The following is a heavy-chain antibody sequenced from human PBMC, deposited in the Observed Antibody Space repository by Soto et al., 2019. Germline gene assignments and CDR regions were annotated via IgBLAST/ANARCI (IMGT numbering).Heavy chain of an antibody. D-gene: IGHD2-2*01. J-gene: IGHJ5*02. Sequence: QVQLVQSGAEVKKPGSSVKVSRKASGGTFGSYTINWVRQAPGQGLEWMGRIIPIVGIVNYAQKLQGRVTITADKSTSTAYMELSSLRSEDTAMYYCARDLGQSGRVLPAPNWFDPWGQETLVTVSS. V-gene: IGHV1-69*08. CDR3: ARDLGQSGRVLPAPNWFDP. CDR2: IIPIVGIV. CDR1: GGTFGSYT.